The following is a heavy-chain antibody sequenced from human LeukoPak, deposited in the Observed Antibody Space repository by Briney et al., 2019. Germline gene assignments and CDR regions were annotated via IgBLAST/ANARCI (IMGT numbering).Heavy chain of an antibody. CDR2: INPNSGGT. D-gene: IGHD2-2*01. Sequence: ASVKVSCKASGYTFTGYYMHWVRQAPGQGLEWMGWINPNSGGTNYAQKFQGWVTMTRDTSISTAYMELSRLRSDDTAVYYCARGGYCSSTSCYLQSWGQGTLVTVSS. CDR3: ARGGYCSSTSCYLQS. J-gene: IGHJ4*02. V-gene: IGHV1-2*04. CDR1: GYTFTGYY.